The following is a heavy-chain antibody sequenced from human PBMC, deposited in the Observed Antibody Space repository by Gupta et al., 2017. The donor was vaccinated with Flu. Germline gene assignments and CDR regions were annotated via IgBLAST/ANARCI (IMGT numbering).Heavy chain of an antibody. J-gene: IGHJ5*02. V-gene: IGHV4-39*01. D-gene: IGHD3-3*01. CDR3: ARHLSDYDFWSGYSPSENNWFDP. Sequence: WIGSIYYSGSTYYNPSLKSRVTISVDTSKNQFSLKLSSVTAADTAVYYCARHLSDYDFWSGYSPSENNWFDPWGQGTLVTVSS. CDR2: IYYSGST.